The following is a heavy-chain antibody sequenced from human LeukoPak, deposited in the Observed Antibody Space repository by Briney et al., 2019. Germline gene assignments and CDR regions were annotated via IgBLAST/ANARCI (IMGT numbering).Heavy chain of an antibody. V-gene: IGHV3-30*18. CDR1: GFTFSSYG. D-gene: IGHD5-12*01. J-gene: IGHJ4*02. CDR3: AKEKLDIVATITHYFDY. CDR2: ISYDGSNK. Sequence: GRSLRLSCAASGFTFSSYGMHWVRQAPGKGLEWVAVISYDGSNKYYADSVKGRFTISRDNSKNTLYLQMNSLRAEDTAVYYCAKEKLDIVATITHYFDYWGQGTLVTVSS.